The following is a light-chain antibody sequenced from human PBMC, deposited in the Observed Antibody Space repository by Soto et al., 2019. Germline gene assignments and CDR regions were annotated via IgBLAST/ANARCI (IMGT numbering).Light chain of an antibody. CDR1: QSVSNNY. CDR3: QQYSNLWT. Sequence: EIVLTQSPGTLSLSPGERATLSCRTSQSVSNNYLAWYQQKPGQAPRLLIYGASSRATGVPDRFSGSGSGTDFTLSISTLEPEDFAVYYCQQYSNLWTFGQGTKVEIK. CDR2: GAS. V-gene: IGKV3-20*01. J-gene: IGKJ1*01.